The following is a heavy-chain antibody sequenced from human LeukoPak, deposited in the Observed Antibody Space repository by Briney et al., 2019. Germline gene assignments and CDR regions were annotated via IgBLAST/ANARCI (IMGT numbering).Heavy chain of an antibody. CDR1: GYTFTSYA. D-gene: IGHD4-11*01. CDR2: INTNTGNP. V-gene: IGHV7-4-1*01. Sequence: GASVKVSCTASGYTFTSYAMNWVRQAPGQGLEWMGWINTNTGNPTYAQGFTGRFVFSLDTSVSTAYLQICSLKAEDTAVYYCAREGTYSNYGGSYGMDVWGQGTTVTVSS. CDR3: AREGTYSNYGGSYGMDV. J-gene: IGHJ6*02.